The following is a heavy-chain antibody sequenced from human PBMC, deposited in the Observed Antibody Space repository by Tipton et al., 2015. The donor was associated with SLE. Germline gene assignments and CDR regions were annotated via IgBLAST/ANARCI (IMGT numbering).Heavy chain of an antibody. CDR2: IYYRGST. CDR1: GYSISSGYY. V-gene: IGHV4-38-2*01. CDR3: ARGYGSGSYLGAFDI. Sequence: TLSLTCAVSGYSISSGYYWGWIRQPPGKGLEWIGYIYYRGSTNYNPPLKSRVTISVDTSKNQFSLKLSSVTAADTAVYYCARGYGSGSYLGAFDIWGQGTMVTVSS. J-gene: IGHJ3*02. D-gene: IGHD3-10*01.